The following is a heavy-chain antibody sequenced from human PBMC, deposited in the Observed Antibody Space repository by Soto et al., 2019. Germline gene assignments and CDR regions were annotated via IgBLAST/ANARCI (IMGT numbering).Heavy chain of an antibody. CDR3: ARDMHAGFTHYFDP. V-gene: IGHV4-59*01. D-gene: IGHD1-26*01. CDR1: XGPITSYH. CDR2: TAYTGNT. Sequence: QVHLLESGPGLVKPSETLSLTCLXXXGPITSYHWXXXXXXXXXXXECIAYTAYTGNTNYNPSLQSRVTTSMDTSKNQLYLKVTSMPAADTAVYYCARDMHAGFTHYFDPWGQGTLVTVSS. J-gene: IGHJ5*02.